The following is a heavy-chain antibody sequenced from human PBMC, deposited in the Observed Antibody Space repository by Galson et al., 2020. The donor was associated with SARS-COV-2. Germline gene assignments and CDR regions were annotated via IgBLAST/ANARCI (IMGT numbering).Heavy chain of an antibody. CDR3: AKDLKPYGSGSYAHY. CDR1: GFNFDDYA. J-gene: IGHJ4*02. Sequence: GGSLRLSCAGSGFNFDDYAMHWVRQAPGKGLEWVAAINGNSGSIVYADSVEGRFTISRDNARNSLYLEMISLRAEDTAFYYCAKDLKPYGSGSYAHYWGQGTLVTVSS. V-gene: IGHV3-9*01. CDR2: INGNSGSI. D-gene: IGHD3-10*01.